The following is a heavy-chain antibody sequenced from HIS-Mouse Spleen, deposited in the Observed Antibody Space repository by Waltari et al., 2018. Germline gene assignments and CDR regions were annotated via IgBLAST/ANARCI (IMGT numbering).Heavy chain of an antibody. Sequence: QLQLQESGPGLVKPSETLSLTCTVSGGSISSSSYYWGWIRQPPGKGLGWIGSIHYSVRTYSNPSLKSRVTISVDTSKNQFSLKLSSVTAADTAVYYCAREIPYSSSWYDWYFDLWGRGTLVTVSS. CDR1: GGSISSSSYY. CDR3: AREIPYSSSWYDWYFDL. CDR2: IHYSVRT. J-gene: IGHJ2*01. V-gene: IGHV4-39*07. D-gene: IGHD6-13*01.